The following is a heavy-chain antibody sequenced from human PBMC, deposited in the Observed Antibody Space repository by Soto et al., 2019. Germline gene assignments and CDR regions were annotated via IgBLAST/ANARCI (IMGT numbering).Heavy chain of an antibody. CDR3: VKDRNLKDHYVTDV. Sequence: GGSLRLSCVASGSTFSSWVRQAPGKGPEWVSGISGSGGYKYYADSVKGRFTISRDDSKNTIYLQMNSLRADDTAVYYCVKDRNLKDHYVTDVWGQGTTVTVSS. V-gene: IGHV3-23*01. CDR2: ISGSGGYK. CDR1: GSTFSS. J-gene: IGHJ6*02.